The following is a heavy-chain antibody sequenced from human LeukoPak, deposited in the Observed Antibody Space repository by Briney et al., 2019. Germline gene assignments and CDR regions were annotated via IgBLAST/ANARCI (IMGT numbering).Heavy chain of an antibody. D-gene: IGHD3-9*01. J-gene: IGHJ4*02. V-gene: IGHV3-30-3*01. CDR2: ISYDGSNK. CDR3: ARDSVSSWLRAYDILTGPFDY. Sequence: PGRSLRLSCAASGFTFSSYAMHWVRQAPGKGLEWVAVISYDGSNKYYADSVKGRFTISRDNSKNTLYLQMNSLRAEDTAVYYCARDSVSSWLRAYDILTGPFDYWGQGTLVTVSS. CDR1: GFTFSSYA.